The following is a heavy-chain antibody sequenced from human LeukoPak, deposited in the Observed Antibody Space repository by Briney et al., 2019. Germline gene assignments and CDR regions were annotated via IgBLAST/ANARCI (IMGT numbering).Heavy chain of an antibody. D-gene: IGHD6-13*01. V-gene: IGHV3-30*18. CDR2: ISYDGSNK. CDR3: SKVIREGSSSWYAFDI. Sequence: HPGGSLRLSCAASGFTFSSYGMHWVRQAPGKGLEWVAVISYDGSNKYYADSVKGRFTISRDNSKNTLYLQMNSLRAGDTAVYYCSKVIREGSSSWYAFDIWGQGTMVTVSS. J-gene: IGHJ3*02. CDR1: GFTFSSYG.